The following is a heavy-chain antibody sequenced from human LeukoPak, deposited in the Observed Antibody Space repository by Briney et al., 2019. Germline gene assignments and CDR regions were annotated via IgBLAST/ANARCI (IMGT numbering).Heavy chain of an antibody. CDR2: INQDGSEK. CDR3: GRDNRGTFDY. D-gene: IGHD2/OR15-2a*01. J-gene: IGHJ4*02. V-gene: IGHV3-7*01. CDR1: GFTFSNYW. Sequence: GGSLRLSCAASGFTFSNYWMSWLRQAPGKGLEWVANINQDGSEKYFVDSVKGRFTISRDNAKNSLYVQMNSLRAEDTAIYYCGRDNRGTFDYGGQEPLVTVSS.